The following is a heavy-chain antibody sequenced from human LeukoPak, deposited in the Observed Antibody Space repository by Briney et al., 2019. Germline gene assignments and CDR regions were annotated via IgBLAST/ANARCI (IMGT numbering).Heavy chain of an antibody. Sequence: GGSLRLSCAASGFTFDDYGMSWVRQAPGKGLEWVSGINWNGGSTGYADSVKGRFTISRDNAKNSLYLQMNSLRAEDTALYYCAREPYGSGSYGAFDIWDQGTMVTVSS. J-gene: IGHJ3*02. CDR1: GFTFDDYG. CDR2: INWNGGST. V-gene: IGHV3-20*04. CDR3: AREPYGSGSYGAFDI. D-gene: IGHD3-10*01.